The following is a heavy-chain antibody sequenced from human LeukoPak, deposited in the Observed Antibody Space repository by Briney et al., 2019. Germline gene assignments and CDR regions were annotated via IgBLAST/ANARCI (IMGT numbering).Heavy chain of an antibody. V-gene: IGHV4-59*01. CDR1: GGSISSYY. Sequence: SETLSLTCTVSGGSISSYYWNWIRQPPGKGLEWIGYIYYSGSTNYNPSLKSRVTISVDTSKNQFSLKLSSVTAADTAVYYCARALPYDILTGYHASWFDPWGQGTLVTVSS. D-gene: IGHD3-9*01. CDR3: ARALPYDILTGYHASWFDP. CDR2: IYYSGST. J-gene: IGHJ5*02.